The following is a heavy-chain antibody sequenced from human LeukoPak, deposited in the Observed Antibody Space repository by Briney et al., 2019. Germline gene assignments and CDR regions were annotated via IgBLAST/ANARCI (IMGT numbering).Heavy chain of an antibody. CDR1: GYTFTGYY. D-gene: IGHD3-10*01. J-gene: IGHJ4*02. Sequence: GASVKVSCKASGYTFTGYYMHWVRQAPGQGLEWMGWINPNSGGTNYAQKFQGRVTMTRDTSISTAYMELSRLRSDDTAVYYCARDPYPLLRFGEHYYFDYWGRGTLVTVSS. CDR3: ARDPYPLLRFGEHYYFDY. V-gene: IGHV1-2*02. CDR2: INPNSGGT.